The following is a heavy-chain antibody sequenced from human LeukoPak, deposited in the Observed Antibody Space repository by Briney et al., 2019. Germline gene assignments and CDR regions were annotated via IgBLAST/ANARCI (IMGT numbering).Heavy chain of an antibody. V-gene: IGHV3-21*06. D-gene: IGHD3-16*01. CDR3: ARDLAGGRFDL. Sequence: PGGSLRLSCTASGFIFRTYTMNWVRQAPGKGLEWVSYISSSSGNIYYADSMKGRFTISRDNPKNLLYLQMNSLRAEDTAVYYCARDLAGGRFDLWGQGTLVTVSS. J-gene: IGHJ5*02. CDR2: ISSSSGNI. CDR1: GFIFRTYT.